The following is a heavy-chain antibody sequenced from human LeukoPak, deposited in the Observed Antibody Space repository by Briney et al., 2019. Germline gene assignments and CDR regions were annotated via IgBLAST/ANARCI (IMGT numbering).Heavy chain of an antibody. V-gene: IGHV4-39*07. CDR3: ARVGYSYGFVDY. Sequence: SETLSLTCTVSRGSISSSSYFWGWIRQPPGKGLEWIGTINYSRSPYYNPSLRSRVTISLDTSKNQFSLRLTSVTAADTAVYYCARVGYSYGFVDYWGQGTLVTVSS. CDR1: RGSISSSSYF. J-gene: IGHJ4*02. CDR2: INYSRSP. D-gene: IGHD5-18*01.